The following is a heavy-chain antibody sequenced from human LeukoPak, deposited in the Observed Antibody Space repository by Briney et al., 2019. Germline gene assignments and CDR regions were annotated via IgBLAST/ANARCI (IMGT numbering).Heavy chain of an antibody. CDR3: AELGITMIGGV. V-gene: IGHV3-74*01. J-gene: IGHJ6*04. CDR2: INGDGSST. CDR1: GFTFSSYW. Sequence: PGGSLRLSCAASGFTFSSYWMHWVRQAPGKGLVWVSRINGDGSSTAYADSVKGRFTISRDNAKNTLNLQMNSLRAEDTAVYYCAELGITMIGGVWGKGTTVTISS. D-gene: IGHD3-10*02.